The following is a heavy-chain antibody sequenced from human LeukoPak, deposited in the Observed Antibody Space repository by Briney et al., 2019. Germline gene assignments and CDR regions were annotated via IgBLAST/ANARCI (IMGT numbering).Heavy chain of an antibody. CDR1: GFTFSNYE. V-gene: IGHV3-48*03. CDR3: ARGYSGYRTEDY. J-gene: IGHJ4*02. Sequence: PGGSLRLSCAASGFTFSNYEMNWVRQAPGKGLEWVSYISGSGSTIYYANSVKGRFTISRDNAKNSLYLQMNSLRVDDTGFYYCARGYSGYRTEDYWGQGALVTVSS. CDR2: ISGSGSTI. D-gene: IGHD5-12*01.